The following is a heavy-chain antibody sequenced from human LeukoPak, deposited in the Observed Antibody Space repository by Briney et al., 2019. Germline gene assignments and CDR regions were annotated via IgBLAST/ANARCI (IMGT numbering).Heavy chain of an antibody. D-gene: IGHD6-19*01. CDR3: ARDESKYSSGWYWFDP. CDR1: GGSISSYY. V-gene: IGHV4-4*07. J-gene: IGHJ5*02. Sequence: SETLSLTCTVSGGSISSYYWSWTRQPAGKGLEWIGRIYTSGSTNYNPSLKSRVTISVDKSKNQFSLKLSSVTAADTAVYYCARDESKYSSGWYWFDPWGQGTLVTVSS. CDR2: IYTSGST.